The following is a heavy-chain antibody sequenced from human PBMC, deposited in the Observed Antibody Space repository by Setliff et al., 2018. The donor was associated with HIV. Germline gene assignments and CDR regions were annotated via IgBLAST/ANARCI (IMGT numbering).Heavy chain of an antibody. V-gene: IGHV3-48*04. D-gene: IGHD1-26*01. Sequence: PGESLKISCAASGFTFSSYSMNWVRQAPGKGLEWVSYISSSSSTIYYADSVKGRFTISRDNAKNSLYLQMNSLRAEDTAVYYCAREKVGGAYYFDYWGQGTLVTVSS. CDR3: AREKVGGAYYFDY. CDR1: GFTFSSYS. CDR2: ISSSSSTI. J-gene: IGHJ4*02.